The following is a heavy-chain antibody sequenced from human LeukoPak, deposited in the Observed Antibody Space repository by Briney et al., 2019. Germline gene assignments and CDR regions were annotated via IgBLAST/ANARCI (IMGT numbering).Heavy chain of an antibody. CDR2: IYPGDSDT. CDR3: ARHLTMITVPRDAFDI. Sequence: GESLKISCKTSGYSFTSYWIGWVRRMPGKGLEWMGVIYPGDSDTRYSPSFQGQVTTSADKSLSTAYLQWSGLKASDTAMYYCARHLTMITVPRDAFDIWGQGTMVTVSS. V-gene: IGHV5-51*01. CDR1: GYSFTSYW. D-gene: IGHD3-16*01. J-gene: IGHJ3*02.